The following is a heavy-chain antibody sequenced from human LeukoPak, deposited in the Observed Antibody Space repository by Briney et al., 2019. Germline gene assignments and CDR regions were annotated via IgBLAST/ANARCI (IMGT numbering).Heavy chain of an antibody. V-gene: IGHV4-59*01. CDR3: ASHGYSSGDY. Sequence: SETLSLTCTVSGGSISSYYWSWIRQPPGKGLEWIGYIYYSGGTNYNPSLKSRVTISVDTSKNQFSLKLSSVTAADTAVYYCASHGYSSGDYWGQGTLVTVSS. CDR2: IYYSGGT. D-gene: IGHD6-19*01. J-gene: IGHJ4*02. CDR1: GGSISSYY.